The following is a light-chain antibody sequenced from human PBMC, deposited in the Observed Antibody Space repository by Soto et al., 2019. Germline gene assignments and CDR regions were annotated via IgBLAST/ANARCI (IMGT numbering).Light chain of an antibody. CDR3: CSYVGARTYV. Sequence: QSVRTQPASVWGSPGQSITIACTGSVSDVGNFGPVSWYQQHPGQVPKLIIYEGNRRPSGVSSRLSGSKSGNTASLTISGLQDEDEADYYCCSYVGARTYVFGTGTTSPS. CDR1: VSDVGNFGP. J-gene: IGLJ1*01. V-gene: IGLV2-23*01. CDR2: EGN.